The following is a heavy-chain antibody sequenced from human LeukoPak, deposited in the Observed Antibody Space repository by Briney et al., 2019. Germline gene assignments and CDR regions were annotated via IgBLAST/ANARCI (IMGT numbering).Heavy chain of an antibody. D-gene: IGHD1-1*01. V-gene: IGHV4-39*01. CDR1: GGSISSSSYY. Sequence: SETLSLTCTVSGGSISSSSYYWGWTRQPPGKALEWIGSINYSGSTYYNPSLRSRVTISVDTSKNQFSLKLSSVTAADTAVYYCARVQPPFDYWGQGTLVTVSS. CDR3: ARVQPPFDY. CDR2: INYSGST. J-gene: IGHJ4*02.